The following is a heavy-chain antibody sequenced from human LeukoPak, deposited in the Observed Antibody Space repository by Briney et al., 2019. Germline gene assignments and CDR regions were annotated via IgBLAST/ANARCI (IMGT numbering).Heavy chain of an antibody. CDR1: GYTFTSYY. J-gene: IGHJ3*02. V-gene: IGHV1-46*01. CDR2: INPSGGST. CDR3: ARAAESNAFDI. Sequence: ASVQVSCRASGYTFTSYYMHWVRQAPGQGLEWMGIINPSGGSTSYAQKFQGRVTMTRDTSTSTVYMELSSLRSEDTAVYYCARAAESNAFDIWGQGTMVTVSS.